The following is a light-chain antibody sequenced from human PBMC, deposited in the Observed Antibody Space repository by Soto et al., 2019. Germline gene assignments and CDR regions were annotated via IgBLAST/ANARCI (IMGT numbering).Light chain of an antibody. V-gene: IGLV4-60*02. CDR1: NGHSSYI. Sequence: QSVLTQSSSASASLGSSVSLTCTLSNGHSSYIIAWHQQQPGKAPRYLMKLEGSGSYNKGSGVPDRFSGSSSGADRYLTISNLQFEDEADYYCETWDSNTYVFGTGTKLTVL. CDR3: ETWDSNTYV. J-gene: IGLJ1*01. CDR2: LEGSGSY.